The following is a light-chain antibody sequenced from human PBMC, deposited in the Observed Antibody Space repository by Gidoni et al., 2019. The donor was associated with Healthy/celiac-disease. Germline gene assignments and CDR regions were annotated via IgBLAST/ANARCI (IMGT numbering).Light chain of an antibody. CDR2: GAS. Sequence: IVLTQSPGTLSLSPGERATLSCRASQSVSSNYLAWYQQKPGQAPRLLIYGASSRATGIPDRFSGSVSGTDFTLTISRLEPEDFAVYYCQQYGSSPLTFGGGTKVEIK. J-gene: IGKJ4*01. CDR1: QSVSSNY. V-gene: IGKV3-20*01. CDR3: QQYGSSPLT.